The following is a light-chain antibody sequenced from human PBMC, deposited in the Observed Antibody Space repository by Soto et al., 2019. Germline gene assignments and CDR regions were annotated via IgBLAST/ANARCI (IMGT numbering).Light chain of an antibody. Sequence: EIVLTPSPGTLSLSPVERANLSCRASQSVSNSYLAWYQQKPGQAPRLLIYGASNRATGIPDRFSGSGSGTDFTLTISRLEPEDFAVYYCKQYGSSGTFGQGTKVDIK. V-gene: IGKV3-20*01. CDR1: QSVSNSY. CDR2: GAS. CDR3: KQYGSSGT. J-gene: IGKJ1*01.